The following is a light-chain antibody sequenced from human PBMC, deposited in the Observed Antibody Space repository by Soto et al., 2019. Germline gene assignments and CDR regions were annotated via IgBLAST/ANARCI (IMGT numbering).Light chain of an antibody. V-gene: IGKV3-20*01. CDR3: QQDDTSPRT. Sequence: EIVLTQSPGTLSLSPGERATLSCRASQSVSSNYLAWYQQKRGQAPRLLIYGASSRATGLPTRFSGSGSGTNFTRTISRLEPEDFAVYYCQQDDTSPRTCGQGTKVEI. J-gene: IGKJ1*01. CDR1: QSVSSNY. CDR2: GAS.